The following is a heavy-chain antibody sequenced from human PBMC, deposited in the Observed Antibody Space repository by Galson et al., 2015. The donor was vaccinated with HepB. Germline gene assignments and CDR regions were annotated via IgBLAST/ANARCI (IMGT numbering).Heavy chain of an antibody. Sequence: SLRLSCAASGFTFRSYAMHWVRQAPGKGLEYVSAISSNGGSTYYADSVKGRFTISRDNSKNSLYLQMNSLRAADTAVYYCASRTRWGVIPSWGQGTLVTVSS. V-gene: IGHV3-64*04. CDR2: ISSNGGST. CDR1: GFTFRSYA. J-gene: IGHJ5*02. D-gene: IGHD3-16*02. CDR3: ASRTRWGVIPS.